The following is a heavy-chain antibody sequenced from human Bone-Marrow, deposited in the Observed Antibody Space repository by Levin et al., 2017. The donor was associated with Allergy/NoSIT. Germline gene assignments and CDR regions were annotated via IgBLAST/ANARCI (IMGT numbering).Heavy chain of an antibody. Sequence: PGGSLRLSCAASGFTFRSYALAWVRQAPGKGLEWVAGLSGGGLDTFYADSVTGRFSVSSDTSRGTLYLQMVSLRVEDTGVYYCAKTPMDCSRSICPPEYRRYVLQVWGKGTTVIVSS. D-gene: IGHD3/OR15-3a*01. CDR2: LSGGGLDT. J-gene: IGHJ6*03. CDR3: AKTPMDCSRSICPPEYRRYVLQV. CDR1: GFTFRSYA. V-gene: IGHV3-23*01.